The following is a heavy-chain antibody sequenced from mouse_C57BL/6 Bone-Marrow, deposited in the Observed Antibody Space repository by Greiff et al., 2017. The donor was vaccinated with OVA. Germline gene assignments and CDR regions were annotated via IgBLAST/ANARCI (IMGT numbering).Heavy chain of an antibody. CDR2: INPGSGGT. CDR1: GYAFTNYL. D-gene: IGHD4-1*01. Sequence: LVESGAELVRPGTSVKVSCKASGYAFTNYLIEWVKQRPGQGLEWIGVINPGSGGTNYNEKFKGKATLTADKSSSTAYMQLSSLTSEDSAVYFCARYLTGSDYWGQGTTLTVSS. CDR3: ARYLTGSDY. J-gene: IGHJ2*01. V-gene: IGHV1-54*01.